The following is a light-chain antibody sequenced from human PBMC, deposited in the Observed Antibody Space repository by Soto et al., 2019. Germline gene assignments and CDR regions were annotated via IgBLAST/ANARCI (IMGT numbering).Light chain of an antibody. CDR2: GVS. CDR3: QQYSSSLVYT. J-gene: IGKJ2*01. CDR1: QSLSSGY. Sequence: EIVLTQSPGTLSLFPGEGATLSCRASQSLSSGYLAWYQQKPGQAPRLLIYGVSSRATGIPDRFSGSGSGTDFTLPISRLEPEDFAVYYCQQYSSSLVYTFDQGTKLEIK. V-gene: IGKV3-20*01.